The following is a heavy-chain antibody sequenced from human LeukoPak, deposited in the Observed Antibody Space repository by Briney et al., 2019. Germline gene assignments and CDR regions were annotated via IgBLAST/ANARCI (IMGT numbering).Heavy chain of an antibody. Sequence: SETLSLTCTVSGGSISSYYWSWIRQPPGKGLEWIGYIYYSGSTNYNPSLTSRVTISVDTSKNQFSLKLSSVTAADTAVYYCARLGLVVVAATGPGESLHNWFDPWGQGTLVTVSS. CDR1: GGSISSYY. V-gene: IGHV4-59*08. J-gene: IGHJ5*02. CDR2: IYYSGST. D-gene: IGHD2-15*01. CDR3: ARLGLVVVAATGPGESLHNWFDP.